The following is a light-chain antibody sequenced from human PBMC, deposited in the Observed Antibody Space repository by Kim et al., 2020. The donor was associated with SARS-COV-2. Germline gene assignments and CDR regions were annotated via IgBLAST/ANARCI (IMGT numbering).Light chain of an antibody. J-gene: IGKJ2*01. CDR2: KAS. V-gene: IGKV1-5*03. CDR1: QSSNTW. Sequence: SVSGGERVTITCRASQSSNTWMAWYQQKPGKALKALIYKASTLESGVPSRFSGSGSGTEFILTISSLQPDDFATYFCQQYETYSRTFGQGTKLEI. CDR3: QQYETYSRT.